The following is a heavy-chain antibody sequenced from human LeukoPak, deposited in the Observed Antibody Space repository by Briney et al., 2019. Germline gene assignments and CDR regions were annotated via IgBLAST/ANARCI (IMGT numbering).Heavy chain of an antibody. CDR3: ARDLVAAAGTGYHYYMDV. CDR2: IGGSGVST. CDR1: RFNFNNYA. D-gene: IGHD6-13*01. J-gene: IGHJ6*03. Sequence: PGGSLRLSCAVSRFNFNNYAMTWVRQAPRKGLEWVSAIGGSGVSTFYGDSVKGRFSISRDNSKNTLYLQMNSLRAEDTAVYYCARDLVAAAGTGYHYYMDVWGKGTTVTVSS. V-gene: IGHV3-23*01.